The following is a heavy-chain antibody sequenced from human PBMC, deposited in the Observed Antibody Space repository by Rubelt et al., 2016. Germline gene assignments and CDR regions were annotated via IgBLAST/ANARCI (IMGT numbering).Heavy chain of an antibody. D-gene: IGHD3-10*01. J-gene: IGHJ4*02. Sequence: QLQLQESGPGLVKPSETLSLTCTVSGGSMSSSTYYWGWIRQPPGKGLEWIGSIYYSGSTYYNLSPRRRVTISVDTSKNQVSRRLSLVTAADTAVYYCAGGPYYGSGSYAFDYWGQGTLVTVSS. CDR3: AGGPYYGSGSYAFDY. V-gene: IGHV4-39*07. CDR1: GGSMSSSTYY. CDR2: IYYSGST.